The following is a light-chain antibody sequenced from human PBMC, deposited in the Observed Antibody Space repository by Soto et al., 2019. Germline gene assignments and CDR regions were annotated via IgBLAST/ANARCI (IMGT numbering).Light chain of an antibody. V-gene: IGLV7-46*01. CDR2: DTS. Sequence: QAVVTQEPSLTVSPGGTVTLTCGSSTGTVAGGHYPYWFQQKPGQAPRTLIYDTSNRFPWTPARFSGSLLGGKAALTLSGAQPEDEADYHCLLSFGGARLVFGGGTKLTVL. CDR1: TGTVAGGHY. J-gene: IGLJ3*02. CDR3: LLSFGGARLV.